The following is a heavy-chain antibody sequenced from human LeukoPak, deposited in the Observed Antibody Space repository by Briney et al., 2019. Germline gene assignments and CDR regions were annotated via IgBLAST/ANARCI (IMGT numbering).Heavy chain of an antibody. CDR2: INHSGST. V-gene: IGHV4-34*01. D-gene: IGHD3-16*02. CDR3: ARAATIRVRGSYRYAYYFDY. J-gene: IGHJ4*02. CDR1: GGSFSGYY. Sequence: SETLSLTCAVYGGSFSGYYWSWIRQPPGKGLEWIGEINHSGSTNYNPSLKSRVTISVDTSKNQFSLKLSSVTAADTAVYYCARAATIRVRGSYRYAYYFDYWGQGTLVTVSS.